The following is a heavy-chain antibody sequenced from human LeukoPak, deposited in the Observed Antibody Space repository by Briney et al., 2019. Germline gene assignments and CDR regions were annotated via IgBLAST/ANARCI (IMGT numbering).Heavy chain of an antibody. CDR3: ARGPTLLDY. CDR2: IKQDGSEK. J-gene: IGHJ4*02. Sequence: PGGSLRLSCAASGFPFSSHVLSWVRQAPGKGLEWVANIKQDGSEKYYVDSVKGRFTISRDNAKNSLYLQMNSLRAEDTAVYYCARGPTLLDYWGQGTLVTVSS. V-gene: IGHV3-7*01. CDR1: GFPFSSHV. D-gene: IGHD3-3*01.